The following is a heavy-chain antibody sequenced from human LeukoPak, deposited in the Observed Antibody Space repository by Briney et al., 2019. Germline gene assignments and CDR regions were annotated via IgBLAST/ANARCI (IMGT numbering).Heavy chain of an antibody. CDR1: GFNFRDYW. D-gene: IGHD3-10*01. CDR3: VRTHLVRGVIRNYYYGMDV. CDR2: INEDGSEK. Sequence: GGFLRLSCAVSGFNFRDYWMSWVRQAPGKGLEWVANINEDGSEKYYVDSVKGRVTTSRDNAKNSLFLQMNSLRVEDTAVYYCVRTHLVRGVIRNYYYGMDVWGQGTTVIVSS. V-gene: IGHV3-7*01. J-gene: IGHJ6*02.